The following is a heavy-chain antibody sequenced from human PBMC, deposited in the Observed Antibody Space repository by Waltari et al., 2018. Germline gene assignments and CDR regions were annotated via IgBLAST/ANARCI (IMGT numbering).Heavy chain of an antibody. V-gene: IGHV3-53*01. CDR3: ARGNTKYGMDV. J-gene: IGHJ6*02. D-gene: IGHD3-10*01. Sequence: EVQLVESGGHLLQPGGSLRLSCAASRFNVSSYYMNWVRQAPGKGLEWVSILYHAGNTYYADSVKGRFTFSRDNSKNTLYLQMNSLRAEDTAVYYCARGNTKYGMDVWGQGTTVTVSS. CDR2: LYHAGNT. CDR1: RFNVSSYY.